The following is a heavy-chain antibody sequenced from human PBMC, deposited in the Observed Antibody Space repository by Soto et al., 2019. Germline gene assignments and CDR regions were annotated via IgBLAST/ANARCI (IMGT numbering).Heavy chain of an antibody. D-gene: IGHD3-10*01. Sequence: PGGSLRLSCTASGFRFSSQWMHWVRQVPGRGLEWVSRIDSDGSNKYYADSVKSRFTISRDNSKNTLYLQMNSLRAEDTAVYYCAKDIVPLWSNYYGMDVWGQGTTVTVSS. CDR3: AKDIVPLWSNYYGMDV. CDR1: GFRFSSQW. V-gene: IGHV3-NL1*01. CDR2: IDSDGSNK. J-gene: IGHJ6*02.